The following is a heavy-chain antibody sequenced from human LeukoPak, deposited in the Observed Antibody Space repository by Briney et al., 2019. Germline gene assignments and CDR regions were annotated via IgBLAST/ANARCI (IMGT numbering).Heavy chain of an antibody. J-gene: IGHJ2*01. V-gene: IGHV4-59*01. D-gene: IGHD3-16*02. Sequence: SETLSLTCTVSGGSISSYYWSWIRQPPGKGLEWIGYVSDSGITNYNPSLKSRVTISVDTSKNQFSLKLSSVTAADTAVYFCARDYQTWYFDLWGRGTLVTVSS. CDR3: ARDYQTWYFDL. CDR2: VSDSGIT. CDR1: GGSISSYY.